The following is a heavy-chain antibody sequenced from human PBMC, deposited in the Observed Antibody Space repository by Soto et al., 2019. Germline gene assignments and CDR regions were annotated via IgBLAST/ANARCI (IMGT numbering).Heavy chain of an antibody. Sequence: QVQLVQSGAEVKKPGASVKVSCKASGYTFTSYGISWVRQAPGQGLEWMGWISAYNGNTNYAQKLQGRVTMTTDTSTSTAYMELRSLRSDDTAVYYCARDCSGGSCAPTNYYYGMDVWGQGTTVTVSS. CDR3: ARDCSGGSCAPTNYYYGMDV. J-gene: IGHJ6*02. D-gene: IGHD2-15*01. CDR1: GYTFTSYG. CDR2: ISAYNGNT. V-gene: IGHV1-18*01.